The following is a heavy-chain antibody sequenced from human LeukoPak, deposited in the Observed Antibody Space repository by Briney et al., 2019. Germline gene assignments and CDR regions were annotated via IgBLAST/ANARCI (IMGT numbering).Heavy chain of an antibody. D-gene: IGHD6-19*01. CDR1: GDTFSSYA. CDR3: ARAPYSSGWYLPWGYMDV. CDR2: IIPIFGTA. Sequence: SVKVSCKASGDTFSSYAISWVRQAPGQGLEWMGGIIPIFGTANYAQKLQGRVTMTTDTSTSTAYMELRSLRSDDTAVYYCARAPYSSGWYLPWGYMDVWGKGTTVTVSS. J-gene: IGHJ6*03. V-gene: IGHV1-69*05.